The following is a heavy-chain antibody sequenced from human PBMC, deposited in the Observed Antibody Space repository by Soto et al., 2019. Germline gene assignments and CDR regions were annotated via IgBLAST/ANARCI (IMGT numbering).Heavy chain of an antibody. Sequence: SETLSLTCTVSGGSISSYYWSWIRQPPGKGLEWIGYSYYSGSTNYNPSLKSRVTISVDTSKNQFSLKLSSVTAADTAVYYCARDGGRIAAAGLYYYGMDVWGQGTTVTVSS. CDR1: GGSISSYY. CDR3: ARDGGRIAAAGLYYYGMDV. J-gene: IGHJ6*02. CDR2: SYYSGST. D-gene: IGHD6-13*01. V-gene: IGHV4-59*01.